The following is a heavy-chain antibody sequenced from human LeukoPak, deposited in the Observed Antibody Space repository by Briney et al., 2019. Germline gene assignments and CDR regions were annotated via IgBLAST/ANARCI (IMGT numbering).Heavy chain of an antibody. D-gene: IGHD1-26*01. CDR3: ARVLRPYSGSSYDSAPEF. CDR2: TLYDETNT. J-gene: IGHJ4*02. Sequence: PGRSLRLSCAASGFTLGSYGMHWVRQAPGKGLEWVAATLYDETNTYYAASVKGRFTISRDNSKNTLYLQMNTLRAEDTGTYYCARVLRPYSGSSYDSAPEFWGQGTLVIVSS. V-gene: IGHV3-33*01. CDR1: GFTLGSYG.